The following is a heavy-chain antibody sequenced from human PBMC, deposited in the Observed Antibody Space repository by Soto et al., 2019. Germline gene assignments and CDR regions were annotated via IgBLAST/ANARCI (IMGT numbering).Heavy chain of an antibody. J-gene: IGHJ5*02. V-gene: IGHV3-11*01. CDR2: ISSSGSTI. D-gene: IGHD2-15*01. Sequence: LRLSCAASGFTFSDYYMSWIRQAPGKGLEWVSYISSSGSTIYYADSVKGRFTISRDNAKNSLYLQMNSLRAEDTAVYYCARVVVAATPAYWFDPWGQGTLVTVSS. CDR3: ARVVVAATPAYWFDP. CDR1: GFTFSDYY.